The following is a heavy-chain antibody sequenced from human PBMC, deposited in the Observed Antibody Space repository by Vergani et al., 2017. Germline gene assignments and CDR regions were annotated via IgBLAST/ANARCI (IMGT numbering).Heavy chain of an antibody. CDR2: TYYRSKWFN. V-gene: IGHV6-1*01. J-gene: IGHJ4*02. Sequence: QVQLQQSGPGLVKPSQTLSLTCAISGDSVSSNSAAWNWIRQSPSRGLEWLGRTYYRSKWFNDYALSVKSRITINPDTSKNQFSLQLNSVTPEDTAVYFCAKDLDDILTGPFDYWGQGTLVTVSS. CDR3: AKDLDDILTGPFDY. CDR1: GDSVSSNSAA. D-gene: IGHD3-9*01.